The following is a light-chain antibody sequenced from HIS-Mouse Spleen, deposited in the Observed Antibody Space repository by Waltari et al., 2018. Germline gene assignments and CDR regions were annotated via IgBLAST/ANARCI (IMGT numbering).Light chain of an antibody. CDR3: SSYAGSNNSLYV. J-gene: IGLJ1*01. Sequence: QSALTQPPSASGSPGQSVTISCTGTSSDVGGYNYFSWYQQHPGKAPKLMIYEVSKRPSGVPDRFSGSKSGNTASLTVSGLQAEDEADYYCSSYAGSNNSLYVFGTGTKVTVL. CDR2: EVS. V-gene: IGLV2-8*01. CDR1: SSDVGGYNY.